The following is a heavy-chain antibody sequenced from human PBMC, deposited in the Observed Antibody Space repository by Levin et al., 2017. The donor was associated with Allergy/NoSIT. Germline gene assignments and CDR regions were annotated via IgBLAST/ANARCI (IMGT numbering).Heavy chain of an antibody. J-gene: IGHJ6*02. V-gene: IGHV6-1*01. CDR1: GDSVSSNSAA. CDR2: TYYRSKWYN. D-gene: IGHD3-10*01. Sequence: SETLSLTCAISGDSVSSNSAAWNWIRQSPSRGLEWLGRTYYRSKWYNDYAVSVKSRITINPDTSKNQFSLQLNSVTPEDTAVYYCARVPARELQPYYYGSGRNDYGMDVWGQGTTVTVSS. CDR3: ARVPARELQPYYYGSGRNDYGMDV.